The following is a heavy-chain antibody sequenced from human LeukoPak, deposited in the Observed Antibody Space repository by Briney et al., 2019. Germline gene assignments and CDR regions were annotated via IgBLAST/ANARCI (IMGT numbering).Heavy chain of an antibody. CDR3: ARDRGALWYDTSGFAFDI. CDR1: GFRFDDYG. V-gene: IGHV3-20*04. CDR2: TNWDGAST. J-gene: IGHJ3*02. D-gene: IGHD3-22*01. Sequence: GGSLRLSCAASGFRFDDYGMSWVRPVPGKGLEWVSGTNWDGASTGYADSVKGRFTTSRDNVKNFLYLQMNSLRVEDTAVYYCARDRGALWYDTSGFAFDIWGQGTMVTVSS.